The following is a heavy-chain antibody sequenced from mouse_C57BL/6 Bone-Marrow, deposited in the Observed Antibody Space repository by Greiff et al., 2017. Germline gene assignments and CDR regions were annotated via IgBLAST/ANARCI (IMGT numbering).Heavy chain of an antibody. CDR3: ARQRTGYYFDY. CDR2: ISSGGSYT. V-gene: IGHV5-6*01. Sequence: EVQGVESGGDLVKPGGSLKLSCAASGFTFSSYGMSWVRQTPDKRLEWVATISSGGSYTYYPDSVKGRFTIYRDNAKNTLYLQMSSLKSEDTAMYYCARQRTGYYFDYWGQGTTLTVSS. D-gene: IGHD4-1*01. J-gene: IGHJ2*01. CDR1: GFTFSSYG.